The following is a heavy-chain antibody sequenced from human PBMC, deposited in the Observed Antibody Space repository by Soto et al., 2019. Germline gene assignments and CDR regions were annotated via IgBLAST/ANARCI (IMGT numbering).Heavy chain of an antibody. CDR1: GFTFSSYV. Sequence: GGSLRLSCAASGFTFSSYVMHWVRQAPGKGLEWVAVISYDGSNKYYADSVKGRFTISRDNSKNTLYLQMNSLRAEDTAVYYCAKETVVPAAIRIFDYWGQGTLVTV. V-gene: IGHV3-30*18. D-gene: IGHD2-2*01. J-gene: IGHJ4*02. CDR2: ISYDGSNK. CDR3: AKETVVPAAIRIFDY.